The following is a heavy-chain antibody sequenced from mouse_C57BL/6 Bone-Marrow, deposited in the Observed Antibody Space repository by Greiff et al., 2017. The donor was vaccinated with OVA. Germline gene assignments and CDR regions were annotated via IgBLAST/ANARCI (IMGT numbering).Heavy chain of an antibody. CDR3: ASGDGYDGAWFAY. CDR1: GSTFTSYW. D-gene: IGHD2-2*01. Sequence: VQLQQPGAELVKPGASVKLSCKASGSTFTSYWMQWVKQRPGQGLEWIGEIDPSDSYTNYNQKFKGKATLTVDTSSSTAYMQLSRLRSNDTAVYYGASGDGYDGAWFAYGGEGTLVTVSA. V-gene: IGHV1-50*01. J-gene: IGHJ3*01. CDR2: IDPSDSYT.